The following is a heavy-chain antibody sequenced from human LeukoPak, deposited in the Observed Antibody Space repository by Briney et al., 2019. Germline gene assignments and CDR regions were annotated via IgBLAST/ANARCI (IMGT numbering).Heavy chain of an antibody. CDR1: GFTFTSSA. CDR2: IVVGSGNT. D-gene: IGHD2-8*02. CDR3: AATTHYWASYYYYYMDV. Sequence: SVKVSCKASGFTFTSSAMQWVRQARGQRLEWIGWIVVGSGNTNYAQKFQERVAITRDMSTSTAYMELSSLRSEDTAVYYCAATTHYWASYYYYYMDVWGKGTTVTVSS. J-gene: IGHJ6*03. V-gene: IGHV1-58*02.